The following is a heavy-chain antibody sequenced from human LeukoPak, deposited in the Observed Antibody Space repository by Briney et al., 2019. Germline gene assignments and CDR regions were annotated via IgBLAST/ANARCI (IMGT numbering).Heavy chain of an antibody. J-gene: IGHJ6*03. Sequence: PSETLSLTCTVSGGSISSFYWSWIRQPPGKGLEWIGYIYYTGSTNYNPSLKSRVTISVDTSKNQFSLKLSSVTAADTAVYYCARGYCSGGSCYSYYYYNYMDVWGKGTTVTVSS. CDR3: ARGYCSGGSCYSYYYYNYMDV. CDR2: IYYTGST. V-gene: IGHV4-59*12. CDR1: GGSISSFY. D-gene: IGHD2-15*01.